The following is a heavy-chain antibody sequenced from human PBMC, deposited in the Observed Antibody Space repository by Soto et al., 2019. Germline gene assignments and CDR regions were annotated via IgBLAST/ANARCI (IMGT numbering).Heavy chain of an antibody. V-gene: IGHV5-10-1*01. CDR3: ATERNYRGPTPAYGMDV. CDR1: GYSFTSYW. J-gene: IGHJ6*02. D-gene: IGHD1-7*01. Sequence: PGESLKISCKGSGYSFTSYWISWVRQMPGKGLEWMGRIDPSDSYTNYSPSFQGHVTISADESISTAYLQWSSLKASDTAMYYCATERNYRGPTPAYGMDVWGQGTTVTVSS. CDR2: IDPSDSYT.